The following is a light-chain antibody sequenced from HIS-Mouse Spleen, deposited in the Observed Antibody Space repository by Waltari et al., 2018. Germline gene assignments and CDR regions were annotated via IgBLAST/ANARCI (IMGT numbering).Light chain of an antibody. Sequence: NFMLTQPHSVSESPGKTVTISCTRSSGRIASNYVQWSQQRPGSAPTPVIYEDNQRPSGVPDRFSGSIDSSSNSASLTISGLKTEDEADYYCQSYDSSNLVFGGGTKLTVL. J-gene: IGLJ3*02. CDR1: SGRIASNY. CDR3: QSYDSSNLV. CDR2: EDN. V-gene: IGLV6-57*04.